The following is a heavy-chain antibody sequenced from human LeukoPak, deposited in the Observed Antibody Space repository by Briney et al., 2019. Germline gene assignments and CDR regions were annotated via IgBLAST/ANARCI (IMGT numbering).Heavy chain of an antibody. CDR2: IYSGGGDT. V-gene: IGHV3-23*03. CDR1: GFTFSSYA. J-gene: IGHJ5*02. CDR3: ARESCTSTSCYVRWFDP. Sequence: PGGSLRLSCAASGFTFSSYAMSWVRQAPGKGLEWISVIYSGGGDTYYADSVKGRFTISRDNSKDTLYLQMNSLKAEDTAVYYCARESCTSTSCYVRWFDPWGQGTLVTVSS. D-gene: IGHD2-2*01.